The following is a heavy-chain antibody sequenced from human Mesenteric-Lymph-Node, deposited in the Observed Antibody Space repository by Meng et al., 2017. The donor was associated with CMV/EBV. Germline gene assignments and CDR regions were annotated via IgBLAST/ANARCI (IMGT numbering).Heavy chain of an antibody. D-gene: IGHD1-26*01. V-gene: IGHV4-61*03. CDR1: GGSVSSGSYY. CDR3: ARLTGNYLASDS. Sequence: SETLSLTCTVSGGSVSSGSYYWSWIRQPPGKGLEWIGYIYYSGSTNYNPSFEGHVTLSVDNSISTAYVLWSSLKASDTAMYFCARLTGNYLASDSWGQGTLVTVSS. CDR2: IYYSGST. J-gene: IGHJ5*01.